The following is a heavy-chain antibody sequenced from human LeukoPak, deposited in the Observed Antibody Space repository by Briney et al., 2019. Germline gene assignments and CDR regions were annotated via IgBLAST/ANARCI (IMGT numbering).Heavy chain of an antibody. V-gene: IGHV3-74*01. CDR2: INSGGSRI. D-gene: IGHD3-22*01. J-gene: IGHJ5*02. CDR1: RFTFCNYW. Sequence: GGSLTLSCAASRFTFCNYWMHWLPHAQGLGLVWVSRINSGGSRITYADSVRGRFTISRDNAMNTVYLQMISLRDEDAAVYYCARVLSGSWDWFDPWGQGTLVTVSS. CDR3: ARVLSGSWDWFDP.